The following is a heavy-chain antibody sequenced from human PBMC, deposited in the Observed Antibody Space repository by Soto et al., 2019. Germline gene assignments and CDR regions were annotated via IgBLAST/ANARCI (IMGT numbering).Heavy chain of an antibody. J-gene: IGHJ5*02. Sequence: ASVKVSCKAFGYTFRNYIIHWVRQAPGQRLEWMGWINAGNGNTMYAQKLQGRVTMTTDTSTSTAYMELRSLRSDDTAVYYCARVRYYDILTGYDWFDPWGQGTLVTVSS. D-gene: IGHD3-9*01. CDR1: GYTFRNYI. V-gene: IGHV1-3*01. CDR2: INAGNGNT. CDR3: ARVRYYDILTGYDWFDP.